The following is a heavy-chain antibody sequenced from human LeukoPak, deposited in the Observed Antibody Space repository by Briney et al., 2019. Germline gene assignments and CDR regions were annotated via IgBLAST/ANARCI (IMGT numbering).Heavy chain of an antibody. CDR2: IHYTGKP. D-gene: IGHD3-16*01. CDR1: GGSISGHY. CDR3: ARFGVDYDMDV. J-gene: IGHJ6*02. V-gene: IGHV4-59*11. Sequence: TSETLSLTCSVSGGSISGHYWTWIRQPPGKGLEWIGQIHYTGKPDYNPSLKSRITISVDTSKNQVSLQVSSVTAADSAIYYCARFGVDYDMDVWGHGTTVTVSS.